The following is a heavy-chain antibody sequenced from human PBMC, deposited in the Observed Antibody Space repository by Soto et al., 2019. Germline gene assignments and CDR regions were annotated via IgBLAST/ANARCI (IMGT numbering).Heavy chain of an antibody. Sequence: SQTLSLTCAISGDSVSSNSVAWNWIRQSPLRGLEWLGRTYYSSRWYNDYAVSVKSRTTVTPDISKNEFSLHLKSVTPEDTAVYYCARELPYYVSSDSYLDYWGQGALVNASS. CDR2: TYYSSRWYN. D-gene: IGHD3-16*01. CDR1: GDSVSSNSVA. J-gene: IGHJ4*02. CDR3: ARELPYYVSSDSYLDY. V-gene: IGHV6-1*01.